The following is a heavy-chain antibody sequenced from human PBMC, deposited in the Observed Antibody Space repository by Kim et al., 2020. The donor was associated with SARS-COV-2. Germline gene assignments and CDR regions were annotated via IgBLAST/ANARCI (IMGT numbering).Heavy chain of an antibody. J-gene: IGHJ3*02. V-gene: IGHV3-74*01. D-gene: IGHD5-12*01. CDR1: GFTFSSYW. CDR3: SRGGYTGQYSFWDM. CDR2: LGTDGRTR. Sequence: GGSLRLSCGASGFTFSSYWMHWVRHVPGEGLMWVSRLGTDGRTRDYADSVKGRFTISRDNAKNTVYLQMNSLRAEDTAIYYCSRGGYTGQYSFWDMSGQG.